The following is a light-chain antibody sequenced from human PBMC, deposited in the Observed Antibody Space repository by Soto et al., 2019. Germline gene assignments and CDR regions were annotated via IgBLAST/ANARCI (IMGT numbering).Light chain of an antibody. Sequence: EIVLTQSPATLSLSPGERATLSCGASETIRTNYLAWYQQRPGLAPRLLIYDTFTRATGIPDRFSGSGSGTDLTLTISRLEPEDFAVYYCQQYGDSPTFGQGTKLQIK. CDR2: DTF. CDR3: QQYGDSPT. J-gene: IGKJ2*01. V-gene: IGKV3D-20*01. CDR1: ETIRTNY.